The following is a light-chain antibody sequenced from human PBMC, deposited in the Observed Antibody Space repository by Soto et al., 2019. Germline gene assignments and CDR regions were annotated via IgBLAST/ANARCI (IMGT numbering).Light chain of an antibody. J-gene: IGKJ1*01. Sequence: EIVMTQSPATLSVSTGERATLSCRASQSISNRLAWYQQKPGQAPRLLIYSASTRATGVPARFSGSGSGTEFTLTISSLQSEDFAVYYCQQFNNWPPWTFGQGTKVEVK. CDR1: QSISNR. CDR3: QQFNNWPPWT. CDR2: SAS. V-gene: IGKV3-15*01.